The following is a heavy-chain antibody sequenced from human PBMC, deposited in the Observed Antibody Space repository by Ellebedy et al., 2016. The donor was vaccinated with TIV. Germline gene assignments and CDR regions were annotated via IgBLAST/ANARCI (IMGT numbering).Heavy chain of an antibody. D-gene: IGHD5-18*01. CDR1: GFTFSRYA. CDR2: IVGSGGGI. CDR3: ARDRTPGDGYWVFDQ. V-gene: IGHV3-23*01. Sequence: GDSLKISCAASGFTFSRYAMTWVRQAPGKGLEWVSGIVGSGGGIFYADSVKGRFTISRDNSKSTVDLQMNSLRAEDTAIYYCARDRTPGDGYWVFDQWGQGALVTVSS. J-gene: IGHJ4*02.